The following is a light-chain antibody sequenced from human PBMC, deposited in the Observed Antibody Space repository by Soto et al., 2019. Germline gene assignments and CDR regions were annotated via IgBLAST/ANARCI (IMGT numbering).Light chain of an antibody. V-gene: IGKV3-20*01. CDR1: QSVSNNY. CDR2: GAS. CDR3: QQYGTSHLT. Sequence: EIVLTQSPGTLSLSPGERATLSCRASQSVSNNYLAWYQQKPGQAPRLLIYGASNRATGIPDRFSGSGSGTDFALTISILEPEDFAVYYCQQYGTSHLTFGGGTKVEIK. J-gene: IGKJ4*01.